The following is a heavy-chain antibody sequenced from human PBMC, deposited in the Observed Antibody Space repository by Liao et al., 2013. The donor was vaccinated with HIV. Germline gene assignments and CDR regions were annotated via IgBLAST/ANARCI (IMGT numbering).Heavy chain of an antibody. CDR3: ARGPGHFDY. J-gene: IGHJ4*02. Sequence: VQMQESGPVVVKPSETLSLICTVSGGSISSYNWNWIRQPAGKGLEWIGRISAGGGTNYNPSLKSRLTMSVDTSKNQFSLNLNSVTAADTAVYYCARGPGHFDYWGQGTLVAVSS. CDR2: ISAGGGT. V-gene: IGHV4-4*07. CDR1: GGSISSYN. D-gene: IGHD1-1*01.